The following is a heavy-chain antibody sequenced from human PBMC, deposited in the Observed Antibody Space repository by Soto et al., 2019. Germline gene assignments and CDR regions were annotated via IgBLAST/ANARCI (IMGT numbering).Heavy chain of an antibody. CDR2: IYNDGTYS. V-gene: IGHV3-74*01. CDR1: GFIFKMYW. CDR3: TRGPRPISTGTGAY. J-gene: IGHJ4*02. D-gene: IGHD3-10*01. Sequence: GGSLRLSCAASGFIFKMYWMHWVRQSPGKGLAWISRIYNDGTYSDYADSVRGRFTISRDNVNDTLYLQMNNLRAEDSGLYYCTRGPRPISTGTGAYWGQGAQVTVSS.